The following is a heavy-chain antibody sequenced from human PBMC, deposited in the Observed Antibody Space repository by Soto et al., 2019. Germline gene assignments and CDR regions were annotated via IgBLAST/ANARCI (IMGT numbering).Heavy chain of an antibody. CDR2: INADASSK. D-gene: IGHD4-17*01. CDR1: GLTFSPNW. CDR3: ARELNDYPYYFDY. Sequence: AGGSLRLSCAASGLTFSPNWMHWVRQAPGKGLEWVARINADASSKTYADAVKGRFTLSRDNATATVYLHMTSLRLDDTAVYYCARELNDYPYYFDYCGQGPLVTVYS. J-gene: IGHJ4*02. V-gene: IGHV3-74*03.